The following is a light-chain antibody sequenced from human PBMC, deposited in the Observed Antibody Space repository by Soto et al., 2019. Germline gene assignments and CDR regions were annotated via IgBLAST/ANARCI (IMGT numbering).Light chain of an antibody. J-gene: IGKJ2*01. Sequence: EIELTQSPATLSLSPGERATLSCRASQSLSSYLAWYQQKPGQAPRLLIYDASNRATGIPARFSGSGSGTDFTLTISSLEPEDFAVYYCQQRSNWPPYTFGQGTKLEIK. CDR1: QSLSSY. CDR2: DAS. CDR3: QQRSNWPPYT. V-gene: IGKV3-11*01.